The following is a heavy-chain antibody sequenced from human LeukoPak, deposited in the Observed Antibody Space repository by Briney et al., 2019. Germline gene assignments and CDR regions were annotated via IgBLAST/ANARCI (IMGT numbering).Heavy chain of an antibody. D-gene: IGHD3-22*01. Sequence: GESLKISCKGSGYSFTSYWIGWVRQMPGKGLEWMGIIYPGDSDTRYSPSFQGQVTISADKSISTAYLQWSSLKASDTAMYYCARQSYYDSSGYYYVGGFDYWGKGTLVTVSS. CDR2: IYPGDSDT. J-gene: IGHJ4*02. V-gene: IGHV5-51*01. CDR1: GYSFTSYW. CDR3: ARQSYYDSSGYYYVGGFDY.